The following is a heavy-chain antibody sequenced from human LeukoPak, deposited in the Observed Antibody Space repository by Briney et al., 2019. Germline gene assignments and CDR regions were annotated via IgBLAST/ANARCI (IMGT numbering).Heavy chain of an antibody. D-gene: IGHD5-18*01. V-gene: IGHV4-39*01. CDR3: ARQRGYSYDRKAWFDP. J-gene: IGHJ5*02. Sequence: SETLSLTCTVSGGSISSSNSYWGWIRQPPGKGLEWIGSIYYNGNTYYNPSLESRVTISVDTSKNQFSLKLSSVTAADTAVYYCARQRGYSYDRKAWFDPWGQGTLVTVSS. CDR1: GGSISSSNSY. CDR2: IYYNGNT.